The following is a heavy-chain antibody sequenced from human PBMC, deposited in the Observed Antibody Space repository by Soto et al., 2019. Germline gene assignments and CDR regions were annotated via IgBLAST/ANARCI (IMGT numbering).Heavy chain of an antibody. Sequence: SETLSLTCTVSGGSISSSSYYWGWIRQPPGKGLEWIGNIYYSGSTYYNPSLKSRVTMSVDTSNNQFSLKVSSVTAADTAVYYCARHSNRNYGLYYFDYWGLGALVTVSS. D-gene: IGHD4-4*01. J-gene: IGHJ4*02. CDR1: GGSISSSSYY. V-gene: IGHV4-39*01. CDR2: IYYSGST. CDR3: ARHSNRNYGLYYFDY.